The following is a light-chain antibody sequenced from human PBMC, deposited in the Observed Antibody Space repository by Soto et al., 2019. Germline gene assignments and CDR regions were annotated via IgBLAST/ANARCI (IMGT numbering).Light chain of an antibody. CDR3: QQYDTYMT. V-gene: IGKV1-5*03. Sequence: DIQMTQSPSTLSASVGDRVTITCRASQSVGNWLAWYQQKPGKAPKLLIYKASSLESGVPSRFSGSGAETEFTLTISGLQPDDLATYCGQQYDTYMTFGQGTKVEVK. J-gene: IGKJ1*01. CDR1: QSVGNW. CDR2: KAS.